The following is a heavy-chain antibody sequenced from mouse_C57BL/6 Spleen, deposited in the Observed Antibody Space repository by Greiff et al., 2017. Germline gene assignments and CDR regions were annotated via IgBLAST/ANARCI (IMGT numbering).Heavy chain of an antibody. CDR1: GFSLTSYG. V-gene: IGHV2-6-1*01. CDR2: IWSDGST. Sequence: VKLVESGPGLVAPSQSLSITCTVSGFSLTSYGVHWVRQPPGKGLEWLVVIWSDGSTTYNSALKSRLSISKDNSKSQVFLKMNSLQTDDTAMYYCARQGDYDDYYAMDYWGQGTSVTVSS. CDR3: ARQGDYDDYYAMDY. D-gene: IGHD2-4*01. J-gene: IGHJ4*01.